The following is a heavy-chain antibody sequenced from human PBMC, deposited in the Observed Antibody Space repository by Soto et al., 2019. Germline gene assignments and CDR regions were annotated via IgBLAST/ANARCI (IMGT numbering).Heavy chain of an antibody. CDR3: SRDLWGYCGTDCYPLDV. D-gene: IGHD2-21*02. Sequence: SETLSLTCTVSGGSISGYYWSWIRQPPGKGLEWIGYMYNTGSTVYNPSLKSRVTISVDTSKNHFSLKLYSVTAADTVVYYCSRDLWGYCGTDCYPLDVWGQGTTVTVSS. J-gene: IGHJ6*02. CDR2: MYNTGST. V-gene: IGHV4-59*01. CDR1: GGSISGYY.